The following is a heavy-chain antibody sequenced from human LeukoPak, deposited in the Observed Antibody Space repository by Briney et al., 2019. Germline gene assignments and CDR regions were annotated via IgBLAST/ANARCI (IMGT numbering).Heavy chain of an antibody. V-gene: IGHV4-4*02. CDR3: AREWPHYYYYGMDV. Sequence: PSETLSLTCAVSGGSISSSNWWSWVRQPPGKGLEWIGEIYHSGSTNYNPSLKSRVTISVDKSKNQFSLKLSSVTAADTAAYYCAREWPHYYYYGMDVWAQGTTVTVSS. D-gene: IGHD5-24*01. CDR1: GGSISSSNW. CDR2: IYHSGST. J-gene: IGHJ6*02.